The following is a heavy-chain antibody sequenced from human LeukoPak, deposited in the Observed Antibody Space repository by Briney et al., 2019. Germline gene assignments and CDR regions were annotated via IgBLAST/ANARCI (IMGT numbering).Heavy chain of an antibody. CDR1: GYTFTSYG. CDR3: ARDLFPRMVRGVPRY. Sequence: GASVKVSCKASGYTFTSYGISWVRQAPGQGLEWMGWISAYNGNTNYAQNLQGRVTMTTDTSTSTAYMELRSLRSDDTAVYYCARDLFPRMVRGVPRYWGQGTLVTVSS. J-gene: IGHJ4*02. D-gene: IGHD3-10*01. CDR2: ISAYNGNT. V-gene: IGHV1-18*01.